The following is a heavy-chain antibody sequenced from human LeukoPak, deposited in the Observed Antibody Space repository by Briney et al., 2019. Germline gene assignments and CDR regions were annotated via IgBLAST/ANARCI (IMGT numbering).Heavy chain of an antibody. Sequence: QPGGSLRLSCAASGFIFSTYGMHWVRKAPGKGLEWVSAISGSGGSTYYADSVKGRFTISRDNSKNTLYLQMSSLRAEDTAVYYCAKRIQSAMATGYWGQGTLVTVSS. J-gene: IGHJ4*02. CDR2: ISGSGGST. V-gene: IGHV3-23*01. CDR3: AKRIQSAMATGY. CDR1: GFIFSTYG. D-gene: IGHD5-18*01.